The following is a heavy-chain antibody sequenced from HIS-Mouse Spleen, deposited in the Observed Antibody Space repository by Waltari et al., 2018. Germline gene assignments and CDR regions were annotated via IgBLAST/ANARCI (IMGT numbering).Heavy chain of an antibody. CDR1: GFTFSSYG. CDR3: AKIRVGATDY. V-gene: IGHV3-30*18. Sequence: QGQLVESGGGVVQPGRSLSLSCAASGFTFSSYGMHWVRQAPGKGLEWVAVISYDGSNKYYADSVKGRFTISRDNSKNTLYLQMNSLRAEDTAVYYCAKIRVGATDYWGQGTLVTVSS. J-gene: IGHJ4*02. CDR2: ISYDGSNK. D-gene: IGHD1-26*01.